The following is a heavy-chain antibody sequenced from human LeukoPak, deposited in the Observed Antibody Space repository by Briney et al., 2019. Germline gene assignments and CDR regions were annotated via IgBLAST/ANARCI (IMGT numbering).Heavy chain of an antibody. CDR2: ASNSGTYI. CDR1: GFTFSSYS. CDR3: ARGAGATTTGDYYYYYGMDV. V-gene: IGHV3-21*01. Sequence: GGSLRLSCSASGFTFSSYSMNWVRQAPGKGLEWVSSASNSGTYIYYADSVKGRFTISRDNAKNSLYLQMNSLRAEDTAVYYCARGAGATTTGDYYYYYGMDVWGQGTTVTVSS. J-gene: IGHJ6*02. D-gene: IGHD5-12*01.